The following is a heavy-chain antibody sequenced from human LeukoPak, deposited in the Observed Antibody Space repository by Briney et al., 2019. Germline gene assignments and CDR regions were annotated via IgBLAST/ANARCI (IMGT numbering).Heavy chain of an antibody. J-gene: IGHJ4*02. CDR3: VKGSSSGWYFDY. Sequence: PGGSLRLSCAASGFSFSTYAINWVRLAPGKGLEWLTFVTYDGNNQYYADSVRGRFTISRDNPRNTVYLQMNSLRAEDTTVYYCVKGSSSGWYFDYWGQGTLVTVSS. CDR2: VTYDGNNQ. V-gene: IGHV3-30*18. CDR1: GFSFSTYA. D-gene: IGHD6-19*01.